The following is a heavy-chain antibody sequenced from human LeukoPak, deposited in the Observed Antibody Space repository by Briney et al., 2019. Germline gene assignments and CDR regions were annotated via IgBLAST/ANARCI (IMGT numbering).Heavy chain of an antibody. D-gene: IGHD2-21*01. V-gene: IGHV4-39*01. CDR3: ARHVDNWFDP. CDR2: IYYSGST. Sequence: SETLSLTCTVSGGSISSSSYYWGWIRQPPGKGLEWIGSIYYSGSTYYNPSLKSRVTISVDTSKNQFSLKLSSVTAADTAVYYCARHVDNWFDPWGRGTLVTVSS. CDR1: GGSISSSSYY. J-gene: IGHJ5*02.